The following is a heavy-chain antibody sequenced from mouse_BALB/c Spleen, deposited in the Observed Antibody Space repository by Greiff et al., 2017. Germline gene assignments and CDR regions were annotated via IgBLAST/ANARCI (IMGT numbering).Heavy chain of an antibody. Sequence: EVQLQQSGPELVKPGASVKISCKASGYSFPGYFMNWVKQSHGKSLEWIGRINPYNGDTFYNQKFKGKATLTVDKSSSTAHMELLSLTSEDSAVYYCGRVDRYDDAGYFDYWGQGTTLTVSS. CDR1: GYSFPGYF. CDR3: GRVDRYDDAGYFDY. V-gene: IGHV1-37*01. CDR2: INPYNGDT. D-gene: IGHD2-14*01. J-gene: IGHJ2*01.